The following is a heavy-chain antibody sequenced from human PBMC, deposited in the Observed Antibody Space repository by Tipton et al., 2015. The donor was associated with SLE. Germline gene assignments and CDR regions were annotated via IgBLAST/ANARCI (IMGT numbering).Heavy chain of an antibody. CDR2: IYTSGNT. V-gene: IGHV4-61*09. D-gene: IGHD3-3*01. J-gene: IGHJ3*02. CDR3: ARDIGGPKGITHYEFSRGDDAFDI. Sequence: TLSLTCTVSGGSISSGSYYWSWIRQPAGKGLEWIGHIYTSGNTNYNPSLKRRVTISIDTSRNQFSLKLSSVTAADTAVYYCARDIGGPKGITHYEFSRGDDAFDIWGQGTMVTVSS. CDR1: GGSISSGSYY.